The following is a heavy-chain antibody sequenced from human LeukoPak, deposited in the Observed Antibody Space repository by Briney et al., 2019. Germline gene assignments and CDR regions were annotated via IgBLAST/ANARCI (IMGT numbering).Heavy chain of an antibody. D-gene: IGHD1-26*01. CDR1: GFTFSSYS. Sequence: KPGGSLRLTCAASGFTFSSYSMNWVRQAPGKGLEWVSSISSSSSYIYYADSVKGRFTISRDNSKNTLYLQMNSLRTEDKAVYYCAKGGSGSWVSYYYYGMDVWGQGTTVTVSS. CDR3: AKGGSGSWVSYYYYGMDV. V-gene: IGHV3-21*01. CDR2: ISSSSSYI. J-gene: IGHJ6*02.